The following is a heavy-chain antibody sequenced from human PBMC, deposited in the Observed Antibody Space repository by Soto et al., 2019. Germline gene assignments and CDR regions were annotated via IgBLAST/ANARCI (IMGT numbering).Heavy chain of an antibody. D-gene: IGHD3-22*01. CDR1: GYSFTTYW. J-gene: IGHJ4*02. CDR3: ARSKRVQYYYDSSGSLYY. Sequence: HGESLKISCQASGYSFTTYWIGWVRQMPGKGLEWMGIIYPGDSDTRYSPSFQGQVTISADKSISTAYLQWSSLKASDTAMYYCARSKRVQYYYDSSGSLYYWGQGTLVTVSS. V-gene: IGHV5-51*01. CDR2: IYPGDSDT.